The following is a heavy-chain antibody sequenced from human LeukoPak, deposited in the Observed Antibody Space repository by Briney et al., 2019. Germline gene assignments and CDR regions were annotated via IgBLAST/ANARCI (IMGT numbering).Heavy chain of an antibody. V-gene: IGHV3-53*01. Sequence: GGSLRLSCTVSGSTVSSNSMSWVRQAPGKGLEWVSFIYSDNTHYSDSVKGRFTISRDNSKNTLYLQMNSLRAEDTAVYYCARAATRPNDFDYWGQGTLVTVSS. CDR3: ARAATRPNDFDY. CDR1: GSTVSSNS. J-gene: IGHJ4*02. CDR2: IYSDNT.